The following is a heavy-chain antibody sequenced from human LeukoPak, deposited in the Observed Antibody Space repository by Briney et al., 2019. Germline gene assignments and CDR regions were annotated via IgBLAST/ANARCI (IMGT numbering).Heavy chain of an antibody. CDR1: GFAFNNYV. D-gene: IGHD6-13*01. CDR2: ISGSGDST. J-gene: IGHJ4*02. V-gene: IGHV3-23*01. Sequence: PGGSLRLSCVASGFAFNNYVMTWVRQAPGKGLDWFSAISGSGDSTYYADSVKGRFTISRDSSKSTLYLQMNSLRAEDTAVYYCAKGWQQLVPFFDYWGQGTLVTVSS. CDR3: AKGWQQLVPFFDY.